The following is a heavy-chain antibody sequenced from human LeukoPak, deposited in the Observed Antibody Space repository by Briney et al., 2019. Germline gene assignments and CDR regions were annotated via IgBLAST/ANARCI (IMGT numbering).Heavy chain of an antibody. D-gene: IGHD6-19*01. CDR3: AITGEGIGWYCNY. J-gene: IGHJ4*02. Sequence: PGGSLRLSCAASGFTFSNYPMHWVRQAPGKGLEWVALISYDGTKEYYADSVKGRFTISRDNSKNTLYLQMNSLRAEDTAMYYCAITGEGIGWYCNYWGQGTLVTVSS. V-gene: IGHV3-30*04. CDR1: GFTFSNYP. CDR2: ISYDGTKE.